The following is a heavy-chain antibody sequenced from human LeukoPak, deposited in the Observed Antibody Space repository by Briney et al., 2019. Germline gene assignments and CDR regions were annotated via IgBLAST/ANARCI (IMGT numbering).Heavy chain of an antibody. CDR1: GFTFSSYG. CDR3: ARRPQYCSSTSCYAVVNWFDP. CDR2: IRYDGSNK. V-gene: IGHV3-33*08. Sequence: GGTLRLSCAASGFTFSSYGMSWVRQAPGKGLEWVAFIRYDGSNKYYADSVKGRFTISRDNAKNSLYLQMNSLRAEDTAVYYCARRPQYCSSTSCYAVVNWFDPWGQGTLVTVSS. D-gene: IGHD2-2*01. J-gene: IGHJ5*02.